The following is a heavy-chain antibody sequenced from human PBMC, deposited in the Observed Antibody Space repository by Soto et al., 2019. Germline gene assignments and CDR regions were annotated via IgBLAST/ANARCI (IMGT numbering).Heavy chain of an antibody. CDR2: VIPILGIA. V-gene: IGHV1-69*04. D-gene: IGHD6-6*01. Sequence: SVKVSCKASGGTFSSYTISWVRQAPGQGLEWMGRVIPILGIANYAQKFQGRVTITADKSTSTAYMELSSLRSEDTAVYYCARDPMREYSSSSGDYYYMDVWGKGTTVTVSS. J-gene: IGHJ6*03. CDR3: ARDPMREYSSSSGDYYYMDV. CDR1: GGTFSSYT.